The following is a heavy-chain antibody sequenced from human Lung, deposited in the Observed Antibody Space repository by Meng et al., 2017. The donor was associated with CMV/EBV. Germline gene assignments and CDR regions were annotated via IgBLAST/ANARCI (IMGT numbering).Heavy chain of an antibody. J-gene: IGHJ4*02. D-gene: IGHD3-10*01. CDR3: ARDRGGPWPSFAY. CDR1: GVTLSNYW. V-gene: IGHV3-7*01. Sequence: GESXKISGGECGVTLSNYWMSWVRQAPGKGLEWVANIKQDGSEKHYVDSVKGRFTTSRDTAKNSLFLQMNSLRADDTALYYCARDRGGPWPSFAYWGQGTLVTVSS. CDR2: IKQDGSEK.